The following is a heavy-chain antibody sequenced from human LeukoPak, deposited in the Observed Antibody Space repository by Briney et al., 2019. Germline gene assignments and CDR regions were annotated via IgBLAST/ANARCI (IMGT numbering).Heavy chain of an antibody. Sequence: PGGSLRLSCAAPGFRFGSDWMSWVRQAPGKGLEWVANINPDGSEKYYMDSVKGRFTISRDNDKNSLYLRLNSLRADDTAVYYCVRYYDPPVGDAFDIWGQGTLVTVSS. CDR1: GFRFGSDW. CDR3: VRYYDPPVGDAFDI. J-gene: IGHJ3*02. D-gene: IGHD3-16*01. CDR2: INPDGSEK. V-gene: IGHV3-7*01.